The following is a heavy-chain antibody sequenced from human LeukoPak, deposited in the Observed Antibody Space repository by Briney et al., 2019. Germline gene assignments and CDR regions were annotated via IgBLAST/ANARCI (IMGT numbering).Heavy chain of an antibody. CDR1: GFTFSSYG. D-gene: IGHD5-18*01. J-gene: IGHJ4*02. Sequence: PGGSLRLSCAASGFTFSSYGMHWVRQAPGKGLEWVAVIWYDGSNKYYADSVKGRFTISRDNSKNTLYLQMNSLRAEDTAVYYCARGTHGYYYFDYWGQGTLVTVSS. V-gene: IGHV3-33*01. CDR2: IWYDGSNK. CDR3: ARGTHGYYYFDY.